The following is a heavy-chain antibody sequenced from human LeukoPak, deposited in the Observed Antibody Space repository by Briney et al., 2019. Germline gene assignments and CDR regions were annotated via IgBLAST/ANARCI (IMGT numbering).Heavy chain of an antibody. D-gene: IGHD1-26*01. J-gene: IGHJ4*02. Sequence: SQTLSLTCTVSGGSISSGGYYWSWIRQPPGKGLEWIGNIYHSGSTYYNPSLKSRVTVSVDRSKNQFSLKLSSVTAADTAVYYCATMTELQFYFDYWGQGTLVTVSS. CDR2: IYHSGST. CDR3: ATMTELQFYFDY. V-gene: IGHV4-30-2*01. CDR1: GGSISSGGYY.